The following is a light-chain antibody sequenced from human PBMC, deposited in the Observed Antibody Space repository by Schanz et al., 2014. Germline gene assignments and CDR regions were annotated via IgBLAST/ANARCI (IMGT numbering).Light chain of an antibody. CDR1: SGHSNYA. J-gene: IGLJ3*02. V-gene: IGLV4-69*01. CDR3: QTWGAGIGV. Sequence: QPVLTQSASASASLGASVKLTCTLSSGHSNYAIAWHQQQPEKGPRFLMKLNSDGSHRKGDGIPDRFSGSSAGAERYLTISSLQSEDEADYYCQTWGAGIGVFGGGTKVTVL. CDR2: LNSDGSH.